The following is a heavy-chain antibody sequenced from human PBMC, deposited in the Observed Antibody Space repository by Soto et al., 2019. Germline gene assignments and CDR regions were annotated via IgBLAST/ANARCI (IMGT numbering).Heavy chain of an antibody. J-gene: IGHJ3*02. Sequence: GGSLRLSCAASGFTFSSYSMNWVRQAPGKGLEWVSYISSSSSTIYYADSVKGRFTISRDNAKSSLYLQMNSLRDEDTAVYYCARFFYCSGGSCYSAFYYYDSSGRPEDAFDIWGQGTMVTVSS. CDR1: GFTFSSYS. D-gene: IGHD2-15*01. V-gene: IGHV3-48*02. CDR2: ISSSSSTI. CDR3: ARFFYCSGGSCYSAFYYYDSSGRPEDAFDI.